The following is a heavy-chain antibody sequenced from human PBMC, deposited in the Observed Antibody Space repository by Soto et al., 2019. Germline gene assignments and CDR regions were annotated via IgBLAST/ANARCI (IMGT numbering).Heavy chain of an antibody. Sequence: KQSQTLSLTCAVYGGSFSGYYWSWIRQPPGKGLEWIGEINHSGSTNYNPSLKSRVTISVDTSKNQFSLKLSSVTAADTAVYYCARAYRRVTDYWGQGTLVTVSS. J-gene: IGHJ4*02. CDR3: ARAYRRVTDY. V-gene: IGHV4-34*01. CDR1: GGSFSGYY. D-gene: IGHD1-26*01. CDR2: INHSGST.